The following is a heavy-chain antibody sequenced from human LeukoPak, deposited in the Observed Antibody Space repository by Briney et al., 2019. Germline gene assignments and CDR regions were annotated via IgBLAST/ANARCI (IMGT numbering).Heavy chain of an antibody. CDR3: TTDLWEDP. CDR2: IKSKTDGGTT. J-gene: IGHJ5*02. V-gene: IGHV3-15*01. Sequence: PSETLSLTCAVYGGSFSGYYWSWIRQPPGKGLEWVGRIKSKTDGGTTDYAAPVKGRFTISRDDSKNTLYLQMNSLKTEDTAVYYCTTDLWEDPWGQGTLVTVSS. CDR1: GGSFSGYY. D-gene: IGHD1-26*01.